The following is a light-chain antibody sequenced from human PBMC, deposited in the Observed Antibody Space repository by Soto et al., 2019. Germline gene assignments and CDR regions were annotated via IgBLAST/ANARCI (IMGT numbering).Light chain of an antibody. J-gene: IGKJ2*01. Sequence: DIQMTQSPSTLSASVGDRVTITCRASQSISNWLAWYQQKPGKAPKLLIYKASNLESGVPSRFSGSGSGTEFTLTLSSMQPDDFATYYCQKYNSTFGQGTKLEIK. V-gene: IGKV1-5*03. CDR1: QSISNW. CDR2: KAS. CDR3: QKYNST.